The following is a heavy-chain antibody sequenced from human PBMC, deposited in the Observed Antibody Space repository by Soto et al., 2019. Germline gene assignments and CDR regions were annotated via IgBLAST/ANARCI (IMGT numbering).Heavy chain of an antibody. Sequence: EVQLVESGGGLVKPGGSLRLSCAASGFTFSNAWMSWVRQAPGKGLEWVGRIKSKTDAGTTDYAAPVIGRFTISRDDSKNTLYLQMNSLKTEDTAVYYCTTVGFMVRGVRAMDVWGQGTTVTVSS. J-gene: IGHJ6*02. V-gene: IGHV3-15*01. CDR2: IKSKTDAGTT. CDR3: TTVGFMVRGVRAMDV. CDR1: GFTFSNAW. D-gene: IGHD3-10*01.